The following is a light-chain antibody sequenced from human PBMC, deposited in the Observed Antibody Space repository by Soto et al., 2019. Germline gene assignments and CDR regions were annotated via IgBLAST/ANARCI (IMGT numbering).Light chain of an antibody. V-gene: IGKV3-20*01. J-gene: IGKJ1*01. CDR2: GAS. CDR3: QQYASAVT. Sequence: EIVLTQSPASLTLSLGERATLSCRASQSVDSAFFAWYQQTPGQPPRLLIHGASRRAASIPDRFSGSGSGTVFSLTISRLEPEDFAVYYCQQYASAVTFGQGTKVEI. CDR1: QSVDSAF.